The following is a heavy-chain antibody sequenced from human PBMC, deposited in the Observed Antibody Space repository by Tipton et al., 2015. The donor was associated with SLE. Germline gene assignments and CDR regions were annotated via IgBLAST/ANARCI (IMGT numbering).Heavy chain of an antibody. CDR3: ARDRWDYDILTGYSY. D-gene: IGHD3-9*01. J-gene: IGHJ4*02. CDR2: IKQDGSEK. V-gene: IGHV3-7*01. CDR1: GFTFSSYW. Sequence: GSLRLSCAASGFTFSSYWMSWVRQAPGKGLEWVANIKQDGSEKYYVDSVKGRFTISRDNAKNSLYLQMSSLRAEDTAVYYCARDRWDYDILTGYSYWGQGTLVTVSS.